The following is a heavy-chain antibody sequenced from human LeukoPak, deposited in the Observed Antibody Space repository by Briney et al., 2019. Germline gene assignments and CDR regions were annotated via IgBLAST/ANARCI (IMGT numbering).Heavy chain of an antibody. D-gene: IGHD3-10*01. CDR2: IHPNNGAT. V-gene: IGHV1-2*02. Sequence: ASVKVSCKASGYTFTGSGRYLYWLRQAPGQGLECVGWIHPNNGATLYAQKFQGRVAMTTDTSIRTAYMELSRLRPDDTAMYYCARDGPAQMVDFDYWGQGTLVTVSS. CDR1: GYTFTGSGRY. J-gene: IGHJ4*02. CDR3: ARDGPAQMVDFDY.